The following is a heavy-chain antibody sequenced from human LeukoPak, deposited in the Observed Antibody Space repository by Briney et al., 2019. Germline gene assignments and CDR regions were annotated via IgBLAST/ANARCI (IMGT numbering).Heavy chain of an antibody. D-gene: IGHD3-10*01. CDR1: GFTFSDSA. V-gene: IGHV3-49*04. CDR2: IRGKPYGGTT. J-gene: IGHJ4*02. Sequence: PGGSLRLSCTASGFTFSDSAMSWVRQAPGKGLEWVGFIRGKPYGGTTDYAASVKGRFSISRDDSKSIAYLQCNNLKAEDTAVYYCTTIVRYWGQGTLVTVSS. CDR3: TTIVRY.